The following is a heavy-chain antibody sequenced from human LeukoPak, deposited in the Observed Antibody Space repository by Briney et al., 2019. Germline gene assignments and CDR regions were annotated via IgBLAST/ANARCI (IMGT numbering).Heavy chain of an antibody. CDR2: ISSSSSYI. CDR1: GFTFSSYS. J-gene: IGHJ4*02. CDR3: ATEIPRLRGDY. D-gene: IGHD4-17*01. V-gene: IGHV3-21*01. Sequence: GGSLRLSCAASGFTFSSYSMNWVRQAPGKGLEWVSSISSSSSYIYYADSVKGRFTISRDNAKNSLYLQMNSLRAEDTAVYYCATEIPRLRGDYWAEGTLVTVPS.